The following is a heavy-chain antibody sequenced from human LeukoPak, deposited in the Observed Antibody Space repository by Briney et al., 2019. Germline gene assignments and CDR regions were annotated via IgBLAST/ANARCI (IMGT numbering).Heavy chain of an antibody. CDR1: GFTLSNYW. Sequence: GGSLRLSCAASGFTLSNYWMTWVRQVPGRGPEWVANVNRDGSETYYLDSVKGRFTISKDNAKNSLYLQMNSLRAEDTALYHCARNNGMDVWGQGTTVIVSS. CDR3: ARNNGMDV. V-gene: IGHV3-7*03. J-gene: IGHJ6*02. CDR2: VNRDGSET.